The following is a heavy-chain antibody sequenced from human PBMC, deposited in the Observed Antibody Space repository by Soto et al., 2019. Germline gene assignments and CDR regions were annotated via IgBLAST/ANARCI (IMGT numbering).Heavy chain of an antibody. CDR3: ARHGGRDYYYGMDV. CDR2: IYYSGNT. Sequence: SETLSLTCTVSGGSISSSSYYWGWIRQPPGKGLEWIGSIYYSGNTYYNPSLKSRVTISVDRSKNQFSLKLSSVTAADTAVYYCARHGGRDYYYGMDVWGQGTTVTVSS. J-gene: IGHJ6*02. V-gene: IGHV4-39*01. D-gene: IGHD1-26*01. CDR1: GGSISSSSYY.